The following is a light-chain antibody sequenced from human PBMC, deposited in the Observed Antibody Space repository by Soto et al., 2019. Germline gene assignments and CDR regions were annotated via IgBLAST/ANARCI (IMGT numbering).Light chain of an antibody. CDR2: GAS. CDR1: KSVSSTY. V-gene: IGKV3-20*01. J-gene: IGKJ4*01. Sequence: EIVLTQSPGTLSLSPGERATLSCRASKSVSSTYLAWYQQKPGQAPRLLIYGASIRATGIPDMFSGSGSGTDFTLTISRLEPEEFAVYYCQQYDSSPPGLTFGGGTRVEIK. CDR3: QQYDSSPPGLT.